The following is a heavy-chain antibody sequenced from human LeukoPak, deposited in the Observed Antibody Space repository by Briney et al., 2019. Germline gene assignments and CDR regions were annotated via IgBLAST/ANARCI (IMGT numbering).Heavy chain of an antibody. J-gene: IGHJ5*02. CDR1: GGSISSGGYY. Sequence: SETLSLTCTVSGGSISSGGYYWSWIRQHPGKGLEWVGYIYYSGSTYYNPSLKSRVTISVDTSKNQFSLKLSSVTAADTAVYYRARGSYYGANEPWGQGTLVTVSS. CDR2: IYYSGST. CDR3: ARGSYYGANEP. D-gene: IGHD1-26*01. V-gene: IGHV4-31*03.